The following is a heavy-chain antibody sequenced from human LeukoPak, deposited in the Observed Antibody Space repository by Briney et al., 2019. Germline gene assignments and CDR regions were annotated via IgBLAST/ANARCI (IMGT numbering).Heavy chain of an antibody. D-gene: IGHD6-13*01. CDR1: GGSFSGYY. Sequence: SETLSLTCAVHGGSFSGYYWSWIRQPPGKGPELTGEINHSGSTNYNPSLKSRVTISVDTSKNQFSLKLSSVTAADTAVYYCARGTRVSRDFQHWGQGTLVTVSS. J-gene: IGHJ1*01. CDR2: INHSGST. CDR3: ARGTRVSRDFQH. V-gene: IGHV4-34*01.